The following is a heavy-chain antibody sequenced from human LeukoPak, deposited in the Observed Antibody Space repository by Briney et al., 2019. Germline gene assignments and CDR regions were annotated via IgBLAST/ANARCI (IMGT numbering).Heavy chain of an antibody. CDR3: ARASNRNSINFDY. CDR1: GFTFSSYW. V-gene: IGHV3-74*01. Sequence: GGSLRLSCAASGFTFSSYWMHWVRQAPGKGLVWVSRLNSDGSSTSYADSVKGRFTISRDNAETTLHLQMNNLSAEDTAVYYCARASNRNSINFDYWGQGTLVTVSS. CDR2: LNSDGSST. J-gene: IGHJ4*02. D-gene: IGHD1-7*01.